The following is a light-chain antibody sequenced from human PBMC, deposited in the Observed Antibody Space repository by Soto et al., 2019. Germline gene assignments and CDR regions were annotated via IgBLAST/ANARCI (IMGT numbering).Light chain of an antibody. CDR2: AAS. Sequence: QLVLTQPASVSGSPGQSITISCTGTSSDIGDYNYVSWYQHHPGNAPKLIIYAASNRPPGVSNRFSGSKSGNTASLTISGLQAEDEAEYYCSSSTSTTTLLFGGGTKLTVL. V-gene: IGLV2-14*01. CDR3: SSSTSTTTLL. J-gene: IGLJ2*01. CDR1: SSDIGDYNY.